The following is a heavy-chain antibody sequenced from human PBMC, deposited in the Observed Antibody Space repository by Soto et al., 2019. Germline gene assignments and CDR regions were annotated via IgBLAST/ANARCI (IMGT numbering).Heavy chain of an antibody. Sequence: GASVKVSCKASGYTFTDYAIHCVLQAPGQRLEWMGCIAPGNGNTKYSQNFQGRVTITRDTSATTAYMELSSLRSEDTAVYYCAKGSRMWTPDYWGQGTLVTVSS. CDR2: IAPGNGNT. J-gene: IGHJ4*02. V-gene: IGHV1-3*01. D-gene: IGHD2-21*01. CDR1: GYTFTDYA. CDR3: AKGSRMWTPDY.